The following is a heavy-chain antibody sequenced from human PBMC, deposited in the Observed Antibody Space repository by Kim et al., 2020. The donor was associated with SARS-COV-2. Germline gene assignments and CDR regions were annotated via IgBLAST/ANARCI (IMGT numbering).Heavy chain of an antibody. D-gene: IGHD3-22*01. Sequence: SVKVSCKASGGTFSSYTISWVRQAHGQGLEWMGRIIPILGIANYAQKFQGRVTITADKSTSTAYMELSSLRSEDTAVYYCARDHIKRGEYYYDSTNWFDPWGQGTLVTVSS. CDR3: ARDHIKRGEYYYDSTNWFDP. CDR2: IIPILGIA. V-gene: IGHV1-69*04. CDR1: GGTFSSYT. J-gene: IGHJ5*02.